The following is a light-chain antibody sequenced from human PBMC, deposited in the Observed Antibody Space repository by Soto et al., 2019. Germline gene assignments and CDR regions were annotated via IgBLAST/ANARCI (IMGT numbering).Light chain of an antibody. CDR1: SSDVGSYNL. CDR2: EGS. CDR3: CSYAGSSSVV. V-gene: IGLV2-23*01. J-gene: IGLJ2*01. Sequence: QSVLTQPASVSGSPGQSITFSCTGTSSDVGSYNLVSWYQQHPGKAPKLMIYEGSKRPSGVSNRFSGSKSGNTASLTISGLQAEDEADYYCCSYAGSSSVVFDGGTKLTVL.